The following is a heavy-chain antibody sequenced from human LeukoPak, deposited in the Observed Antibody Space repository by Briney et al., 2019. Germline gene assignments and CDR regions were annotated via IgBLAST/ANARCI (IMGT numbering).Heavy chain of an antibody. V-gene: IGHV4-39*01. CDR1: GGSISSSSYY. CDR3: AGRARFLLRFDP. J-gene: IGHJ5*02. CDR2: IYYSGST. Sequence: SETLSLTCTVSGGSISSSSYYWGWIRQPPGKGLKWIGSIYYSGSTYYNPSLKNRVTISVDTPKNQFSLKLSSVTAADTAVYYCAGRARFLLRFDPWGQGTLVTVSS. D-gene: IGHD3-16*01.